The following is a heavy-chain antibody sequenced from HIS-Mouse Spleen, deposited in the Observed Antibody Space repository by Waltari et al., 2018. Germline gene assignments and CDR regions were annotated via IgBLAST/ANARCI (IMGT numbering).Heavy chain of an antibody. CDR2: ISYDGSNK. Sequence: QVQLVESGGGVVQPGRSLRLSCAASGFTFRSYCMHWVRRVPGKGLEWVAVISYDGSNKYYADSVKGRFTISRDNSKNTLYLQMNSLRAEDTAVYYCAKDLEQQLVNPGFDPWGQGTLVTVSS. CDR1: GFTFRSYC. V-gene: IGHV3-30*18. J-gene: IGHJ5*02. D-gene: IGHD6-13*01. CDR3: AKDLEQQLVNPGFDP.